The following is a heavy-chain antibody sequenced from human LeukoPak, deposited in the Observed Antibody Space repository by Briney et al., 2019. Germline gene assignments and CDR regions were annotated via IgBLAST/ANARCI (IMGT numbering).Heavy chain of an antibody. J-gene: IGHJ4*02. V-gene: IGHV4-39*01. Sequence: SETLSLTCTVSGGSISTNNYYWGWIRQPPGKGLEWIGGLSHTGSSYYNPSLKSPVTISGDTSKNQFSLKVRSVTAADTAVYYCARPFGTSSGFDYWGQGILVTVSS. D-gene: IGHD6-6*01. CDR2: LSHTGSS. CDR1: GGSISTNNYY. CDR3: ARPFGTSSGFDY.